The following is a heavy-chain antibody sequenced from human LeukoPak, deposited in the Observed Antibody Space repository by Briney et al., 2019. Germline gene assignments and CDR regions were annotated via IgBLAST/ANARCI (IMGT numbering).Heavy chain of an antibody. J-gene: IGHJ4*02. V-gene: IGHV3-21*01. CDR3: ARDTVANFDY. D-gene: IGHD5-12*01. CDR2: ISSSSSYI. Sequence: GGSLRLSCAASAFTFSSYSMNWVRQAPGKGLEWVSSISSSSSYIYYADSVKGRFTISRDNAKNSLYLQMNSLRAEDTAVYYCARDTVANFDYWGQGTLVTVSS. CDR1: AFTFSSYS.